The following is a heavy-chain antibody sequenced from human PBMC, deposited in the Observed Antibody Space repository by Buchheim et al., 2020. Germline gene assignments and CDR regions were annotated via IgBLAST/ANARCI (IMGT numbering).Heavy chain of an antibody. D-gene: IGHD6-25*01. CDR3: ARERRRREGDYYGMDV. V-gene: IGHV4-31*03. J-gene: IGHJ6*02. Sequence: QLQLQESGPGLVKPSETLSLTCTVSGGSISSSSYYWGWIRQHPGKGLEWIGYIYYSGSTYYNPSLKSRVTISVDTSKNQFSLKLSSVTAADTAVYYCARERRRREGDYYGMDVWGQGTT. CDR2: IYYSGST. CDR1: GGSISSSSYY.